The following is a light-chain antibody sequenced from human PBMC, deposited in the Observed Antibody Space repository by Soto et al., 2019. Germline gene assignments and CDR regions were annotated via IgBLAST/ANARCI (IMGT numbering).Light chain of an antibody. Sequence: DIQMTQSPSSLSASVGDRVSITCRASQSIGTYLNCFQQKPGEAPNLLIYAASILLSGVPSRFSGSGSGTDFTLTISSLHPEDFATYYCQQSLDHPVTFGQGTRLEIK. CDR3: QQSLDHPVT. J-gene: IGKJ5*01. CDR1: QSIGTY. CDR2: AAS. V-gene: IGKV1-39*01.